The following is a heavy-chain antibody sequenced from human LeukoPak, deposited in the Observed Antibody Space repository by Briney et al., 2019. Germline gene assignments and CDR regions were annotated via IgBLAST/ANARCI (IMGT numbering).Heavy chain of an antibody. V-gene: IGHV3-74*01. CDR3: ARGGVGWAYFDY. CDR2: INSDGSTT. D-gene: IGHD3-16*01. CDR1: GFTFSSYW. Sequence: GGPLRLSCAAPGFTFSSYWMHWVRQAPGKGLVWVSRINSDGSTTTYADSVKGRFTISRDNAKTTLYLQMNSLRAEDTAVYYCARGGVGWAYFDYWGQGTLVTVSS. J-gene: IGHJ4*02.